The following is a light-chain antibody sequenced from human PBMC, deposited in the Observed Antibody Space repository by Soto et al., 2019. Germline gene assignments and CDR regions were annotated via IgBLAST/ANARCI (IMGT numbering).Light chain of an antibody. J-gene: IGKJ1*01. CDR3: QQSYSIPWT. CDR1: QSISRF. Sequence: DIQMTQSPSSLSAYVGDRVTITCRASQSISRFFNWYQQKPGKAPNLLVYAASTLQSGVPSRFSDSGSGTDFTLTISSLQPEDFATYYCQQSYSIPWTFGQGTKVEI. V-gene: IGKV1-39*01. CDR2: AAS.